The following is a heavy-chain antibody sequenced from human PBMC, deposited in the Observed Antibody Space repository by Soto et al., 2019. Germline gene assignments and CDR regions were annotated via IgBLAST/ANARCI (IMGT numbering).Heavy chain of an antibody. J-gene: IGHJ4*02. CDR3: ASRYYDFWSGYYAPH. Sequence: SETLSLTCAVYGGSFSGYYWSWIRQPPGKGLEWIGEINHSGSTNYNPSLKSRVTISVDTSKNQFSLKLSSVTAADTAVYYCASRYYDFWSGYYAPHWGQGTLVTVSS. D-gene: IGHD3-3*01. V-gene: IGHV4-34*01. CDR1: GGSFSGYY. CDR2: INHSGST.